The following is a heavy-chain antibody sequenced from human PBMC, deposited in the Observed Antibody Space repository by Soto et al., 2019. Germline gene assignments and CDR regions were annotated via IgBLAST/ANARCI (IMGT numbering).Heavy chain of an antibody. CDR1: GGSFSGYY. Sequence: SETLSLTCAVYGGSFSGYYWSWIRQPPGKGLEWIGEINHSGSTNYNPSLKSRVTISVDTSKNQFSLKLSSVTAADTAVYYCARGNGIYYYYYGMDVWGQGTTVTVSS. CDR3: ARGNGIYYYYYGMDV. V-gene: IGHV4-34*01. CDR2: INHSGST. D-gene: IGHD1-1*01. J-gene: IGHJ6*02.